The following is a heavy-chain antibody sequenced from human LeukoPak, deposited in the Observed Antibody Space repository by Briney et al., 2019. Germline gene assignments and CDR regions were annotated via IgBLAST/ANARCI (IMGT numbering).Heavy chain of an antibody. D-gene: IGHD6-19*01. CDR1: GFTFSSYE. CDR3: ARPSVAGTYGYYYGMDV. CDR2: ISSSGSIT. V-gene: IGHV3-48*03. J-gene: IGHJ6*04. Sequence: GGSLRLSCAASGFTFSSYEMNWVRQAPGKGLEWVSYISSSGSITYYADSVKGRFTISRDNAKNSLYLQMNSLRAEDTAVYYCARPSVAGTYGYYYGMDVWGKGTTVTVTS.